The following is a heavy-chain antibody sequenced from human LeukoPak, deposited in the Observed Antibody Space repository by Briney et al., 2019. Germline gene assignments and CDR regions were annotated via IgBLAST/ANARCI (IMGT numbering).Heavy chain of an antibody. V-gene: IGHV3-21*01. Sequence: PGGSLRLSCAASGFTFSSYSMNWVRQAPGKGLEWVSSISSSSSYIYYADSVKGRFTISRDNAKNSLYLQMNSLRAEDTAVYYCASPYYDILTGYASGFDPWGQGTLVTVSS. CDR2: ISSSSSYI. CDR3: ASPYYDILTGYASGFDP. D-gene: IGHD3-9*01. J-gene: IGHJ5*02. CDR1: GFTFSSYS.